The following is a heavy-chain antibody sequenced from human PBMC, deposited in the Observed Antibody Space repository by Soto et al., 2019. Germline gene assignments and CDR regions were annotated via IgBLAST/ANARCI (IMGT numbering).Heavy chain of an antibody. CDR3: ARDRVESGYPEYFQH. D-gene: IGHD3-22*01. V-gene: IGHV3-53*01. CDR2: IYSGGST. Sequence: EVQLVESGGCLIQPGGSLRLSCAASGFTVSSNYMSWVCQAPGKGLEWVSVIYSGGSTYYADSVKGRFTISRDNSKNTLYLQMTSLRSEDTAVYYCARDRVESGYPEYFQHWGQGTLVTVSS. CDR1: GFTVSSNY. J-gene: IGHJ1*01.